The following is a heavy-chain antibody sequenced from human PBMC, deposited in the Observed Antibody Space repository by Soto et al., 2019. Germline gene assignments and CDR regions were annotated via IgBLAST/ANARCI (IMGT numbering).Heavy chain of an antibody. CDR3: AKESTVGSPGDYFDS. CDR2: IGVYANT. CDR1: GFTFSSYD. J-gene: IGHJ4*02. D-gene: IGHD1-26*01. Sequence: GGSLRLSCAASGFTFSSYDMNWVRQAPGKGLEWVSAIGVYANTYYADSVKGRFTISRDDSRDTVHLQLNSLRVDDTAVYYCAKESTVGSPGDYFDSWGQGTLVTVSS. V-gene: IGHV3-23*01.